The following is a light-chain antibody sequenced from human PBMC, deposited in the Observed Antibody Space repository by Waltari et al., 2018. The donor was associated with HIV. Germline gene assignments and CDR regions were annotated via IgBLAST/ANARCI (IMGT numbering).Light chain of an antibody. Sequence: QSALTQPASVSGSPGQSITISCAGTSSDVGGYNYVSWFQQHPGKAPKLIIYDVTNRPPVVFNRFSGSKSCNTASLTISGLQAEDEADYYCTSYTNIRTWVFGGGTKLTVL. CDR2: DVT. V-gene: IGLV2-14*03. CDR1: SSDVGGYNY. CDR3: TSYTNIRTWV. J-gene: IGLJ3*02.